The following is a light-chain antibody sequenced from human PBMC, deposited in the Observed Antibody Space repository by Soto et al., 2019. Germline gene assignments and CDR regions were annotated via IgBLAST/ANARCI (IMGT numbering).Light chain of an antibody. CDR1: SSDVGGYNY. J-gene: IGLJ1*01. Sequence: QSALTQPASVSGSPGQSITISCSGTSSDVGGYNYVSWYQQHPGKAPKLLIYEVSNRPSGVSSRFSGSKSGNTASLTISGLQTEDEADYYCISYTDRQSYLFGTGTKLTVL. V-gene: IGLV2-14*01. CDR3: ISYTDRQSYL. CDR2: EVS.